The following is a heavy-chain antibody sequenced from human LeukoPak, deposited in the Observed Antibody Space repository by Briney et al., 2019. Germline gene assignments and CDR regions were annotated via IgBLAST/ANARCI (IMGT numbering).Heavy chain of an antibody. D-gene: IGHD6-19*01. CDR1: GGSISSYY. J-gene: IGHJ6*02. Sequence: SETLSLTCTVSGGSISSYYWSWIRQPPGKGLEWIGYIYYSGSTNYNPSLKGRVTISVDTSKNQFSLKLSSVTAADTAVYYCARAGQWLVPGAGYYYYGMDVWGQGTTVTVSS. CDR3: ARAGQWLVPGAGYYYYGMDV. CDR2: IYYSGST. V-gene: IGHV4-59*01.